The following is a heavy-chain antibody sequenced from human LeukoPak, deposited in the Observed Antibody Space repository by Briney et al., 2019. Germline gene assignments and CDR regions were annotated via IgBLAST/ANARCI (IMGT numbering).Heavy chain of an antibody. CDR3: AKEAHGSGWPYFDY. V-gene: IGHV3-43*01. CDR2: ISWDGGST. CDR1: GFTFDDYT. Sequence: PGGSLRLSCAASGFTFDDYTMHWVRQAPGKGLEWVSLISWDGGSTYYADSVKGRFTISRDNSKNSLYLQMNSLRTEDTALYYCAKEAHGSGWPYFDYWGQGTLVTVSS. D-gene: IGHD6-19*01. J-gene: IGHJ4*02.